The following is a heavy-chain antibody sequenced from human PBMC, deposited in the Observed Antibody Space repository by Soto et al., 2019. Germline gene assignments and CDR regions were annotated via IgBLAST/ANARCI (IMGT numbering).Heavy chain of an antibody. Sequence: PSETLYLACTVSGASISSGDYYWSWIRQPPGKGLEWIGYIYYSGSTYYNPSLKSRVTISVDTSKNQFSLKLSSVTAADTAVYYCASSGYSYAPTPDYWGQGTLVTVSS. CDR2: IYYSGST. CDR3: ASSGYSYAPTPDY. V-gene: IGHV4-30-4*01. CDR1: GASISSGDYY. D-gene: IGHD5-18*01. J-gene: IGHJ4*02.